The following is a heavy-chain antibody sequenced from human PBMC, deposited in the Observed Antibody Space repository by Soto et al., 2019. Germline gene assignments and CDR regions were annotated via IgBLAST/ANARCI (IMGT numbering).Heavy chain of an antibody. D-gene: IGHD6-13*01. CDR2: INAGNGNT. J-gene: IGHJ6*02. CDR3: AREHSSSWSYYYYGMDV. CDR1: GYTFTSYA. V-gene: IGHV1-3*01. Sequence: QVQLVQSGAEVKKPGASVKVSCKASGYTFTSYAMHWVRQAPGQRLEWMGWINAGNGNTKYSQKFQGRVTITRDTSASTAYMELSSRRSEDTAVYYCAREHSSSWSYYYYGMDVWGQGTTVTVSS.